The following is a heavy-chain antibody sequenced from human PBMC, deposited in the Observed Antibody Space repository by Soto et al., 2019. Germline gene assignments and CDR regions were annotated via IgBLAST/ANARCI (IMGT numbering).Heavy chain of an antibody. Sequence: SETLSLTCTVSGDSIGSYYWSWIRQPPGKGLERIGYIYYSGSTYYNPSLKSRVTISVDRSKNQFSLKLSSVTAADTAVYYCARAPARYYYDSSGYYYGDYFDYWGQGTLVTVSS. CDR1: GDSIGSYY. J-gene: IGHJ4*02. CDR2: IYYSGST. D-gene: IGHD3-22*01. V-gene: IGHV4-59*12. CDR3: ARAPARYYYDSSGYYYGDYFDY.